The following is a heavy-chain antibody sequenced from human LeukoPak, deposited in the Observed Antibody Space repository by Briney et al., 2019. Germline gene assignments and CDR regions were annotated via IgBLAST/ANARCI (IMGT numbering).Heavy chain of an antibody. V-gene: IGHV1-18*01. Sequence: ASVKVSCKASGYSFTNYGISWVRQAPGQGLEWMGWINAGNGDTKYPQKFQGRVTIARDTSASTAYMELSSLRSEDTAVYYCARDRGGTGDFDYWGQGTLVTVSS. CDR1: GYSFTNYG. J-gene: IGHJ4*02. CDR2: INAGNGDT. CDR3: ARDRGGTGDFDY. D-gene: IGHD1-1*01.